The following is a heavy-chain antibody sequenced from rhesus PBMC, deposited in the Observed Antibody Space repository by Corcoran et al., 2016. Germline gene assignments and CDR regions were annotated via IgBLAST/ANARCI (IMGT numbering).Heavy chain of an antibody. J-gene: IGHJ6*01. CDR1: GLTFSSYD. CDR3: SWNNVDYGLDS. V-gene: IGHV3-136*01. CDR2: ISYTGKTI. D-gene: IGHD1-20*01. Sequence: EVQLVESGGGLVQPGGSLRLSCSVSGLTFSSYDLSLVRQAPGMGMTCVSYISYTGKTIDYADSVKGRFTIYRDNAKNSLSLQMSSLRAEDTAVYYCSWNNVDYGLDSWGQGVVVTVSS.